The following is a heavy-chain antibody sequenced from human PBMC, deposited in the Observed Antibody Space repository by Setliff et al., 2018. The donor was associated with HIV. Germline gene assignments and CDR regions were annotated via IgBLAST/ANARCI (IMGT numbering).Heavy chain of an antibody. CDR1: GGATTSGTYY. CDR3: ARDEGVVAATETYYYNGLDV. Sequence: SETLSLTWTVAGGATTSGTYYWNWIRQHPGKGLEWIGNIEYSGSTYYNPSLKSRITISVDTSKNQFSLTLNSVTAADTAVYYCARDEGVVAATETYYYNGLDVWGQGTTVTSP. J-gene: IGHJ6*02. D-gene: IGHD2-15*01. CDR2: IEYSGST. V-gene: IGHV4-31*02.